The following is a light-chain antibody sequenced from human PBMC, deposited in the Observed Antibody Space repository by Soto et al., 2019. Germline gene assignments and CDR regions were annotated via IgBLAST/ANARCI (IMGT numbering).Light chain of an antibody. CDR3: QQYNNWPPIT. J-gene: IGKJ5*01. V-gene: IGKV3-15*01. Sequence: EIVLTQSPATLSLSPGEGATLSCRASHNVSSYLVWYQQKPGQAPRLLIYGASTRATGIPARFSGSGSGTEFTLTISSLQSEDFAVYYCQQYNNWPPITFGQGTRLEIK. CDR1: HNVSSY. CDR2: GAS.